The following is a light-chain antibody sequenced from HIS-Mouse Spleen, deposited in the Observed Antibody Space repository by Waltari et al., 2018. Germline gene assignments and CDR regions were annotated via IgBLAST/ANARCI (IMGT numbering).Light chain of an antibody. CDR3: MIWHSSAWV. CDR2: YKSDSDK. CDR1: SGINVGTYR. J-gene: IGLJ3*02. V-gene: IGLV5-45*02. Sequence: QAVLTQPSSLSASPGASASLTCTLRSGINVGTYRIYWYQQPPGSPPQYLLRYKSDSDKQQGSGVPSRFSGSKDASANAGILLISGLQSEGEADYYCMIWHSSAWVFGGGTKLTVL.